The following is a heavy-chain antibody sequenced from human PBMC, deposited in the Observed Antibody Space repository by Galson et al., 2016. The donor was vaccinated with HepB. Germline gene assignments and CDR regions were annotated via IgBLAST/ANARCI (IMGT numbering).Heavy chain of an antibody. CDR3: ARYCFSLTACRESRFDY. J-gene: IGHJ4*02. D-gene: IGHD2-21*02. V-gene: IGHV1-69*06. Sequence: SVKVSCKASGCTFNRYAISWVRQAPGQGLEWMGGILPDFGTANYAQKFQGRLTITADISTNTAYLELSSLGSDDTAVDYCARYCFSLTACRESRFDYWGQGTLVTVSS. CDR1: GCTFNRYA. CDR2: ILPDFGTA.